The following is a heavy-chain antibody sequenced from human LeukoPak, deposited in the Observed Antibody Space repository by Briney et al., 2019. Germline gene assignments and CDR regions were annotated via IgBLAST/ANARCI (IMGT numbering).Heavy chain of an antibody. D-gene: IGHD3-22*01. CDR2: IWYDGSNK. CDR1: GFTFSSYG. V-gene: IGHV3-33*03. J-gene: IGHJ3*02. Sequence: GGSLRLSCAASGFTFSSYGMHWVRQAPGKGLEWVAVIWYDGSNKYYADSVKGRFTISRDNAKNTLSLQMNSLRAEDTAVYYCVRPYDSSGYQWNDAFDIWGQGTMVTVSP. CDR3: VRPYDSSGYQWNDAFDI.